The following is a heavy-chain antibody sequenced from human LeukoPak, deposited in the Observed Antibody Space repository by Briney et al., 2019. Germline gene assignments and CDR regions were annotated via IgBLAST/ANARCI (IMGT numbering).Heavy chain of an antibody. Sequence: SVKVSCKASGGTFSSYAISWVRQAPGQGLEWMGGIIPIFGTANYARKFQGRVTITADKSTSTAYMELSSLRSEDTAVYYCATGGMATIAAYFDYWGQGTLVTVSS. CDR1: GGTFSSYA. CDR2: IIPIFGTA. CDR3: ATGGMATIAAYFDY. D-gene: IGHD5-24*01. V-gene: IGHV1-69*06. J-gene: IGHJ4*02.